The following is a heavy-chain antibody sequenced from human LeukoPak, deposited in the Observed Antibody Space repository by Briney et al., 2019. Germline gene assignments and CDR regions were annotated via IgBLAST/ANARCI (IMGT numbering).Heavy chain of an antibody. J-gene: IGHJ4*02. CDR1: GFAFSSYA. Sequence: GSLRLSCAASGFAFSSYAMSWVRRAPGPGLEGVSGIRGSGGSTYYADSVKGRFTISRDNSKNTLYLQMNSLRAEDTAVYYCAKDWDSGSTPLYWGQGTLVTVSS. V-gene: IGHV3-23*01. D-gene: IGHD1-26*01. CDR3: AKDWDSGSTPLY. CDR2: IRGSGGST.